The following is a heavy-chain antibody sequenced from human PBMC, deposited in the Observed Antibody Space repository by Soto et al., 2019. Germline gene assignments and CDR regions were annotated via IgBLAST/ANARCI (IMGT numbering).Heavy chain of an antibody. CDR1: GGSVSSGSYY. CDR3: AREESSGWYSGNWFDP. V-gene: IGHV4-61*01. Sequence: SETLSLTCTVSGGSVSSGSYYWSWIRQPPGKGLEWIGYIYYSGSTNYNPSLKSRVTISVDTSKNQFSLKLSSVTAADTAVYYCAREESSGWYSGNWFDPWGQGTLVTVSS. J-gene: IGHJ5*02. CDR2: IYYSGST. D-gene: IGHD6-19*01.